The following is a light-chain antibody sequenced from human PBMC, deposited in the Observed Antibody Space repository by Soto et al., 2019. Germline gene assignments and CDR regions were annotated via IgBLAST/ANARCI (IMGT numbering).Light chain of an antibody. Sequence: QSVLTQPPSVSGSPGQSVTISCTGTSSDIGDYNRVSWYQQPPGTAPKLMIYEVRNRPSGVPDRFSGSKSGNTASLTISGLQAEDEADYYCSSYASSNTVVFGGGTKLTVL. V-gene: IGLV2-18*02. CDR3: SSYASSNTVV. CDR1: SSDIGDYNR. CDR2: EVR. J-gene: IGLJ2*01.